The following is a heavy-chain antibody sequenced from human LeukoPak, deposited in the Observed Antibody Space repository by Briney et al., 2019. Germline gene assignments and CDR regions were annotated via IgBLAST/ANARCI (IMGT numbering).Heavy chain of an antibody. J-gene: IGHJ4*02. CDR3: ARDQLDH. Sequence: GGSLRLSCASSGLDVSSTYMSWIRQAPGKGLEWVSTAFVGGDTYYAASVKGRFTLSKDSCRNTMFLQMHGLRPEDTAVYYCARDQLDHWGQGTLVAVSP. V-gene: IGHV3-53*01. CDR1: GLDVSSTY. CDR2: AFVGGDT. D-gene: IGHD5-24*01.